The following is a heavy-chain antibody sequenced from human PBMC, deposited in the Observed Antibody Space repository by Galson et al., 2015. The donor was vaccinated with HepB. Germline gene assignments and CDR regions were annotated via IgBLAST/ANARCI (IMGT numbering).Heavy chain of an antibody. J-gene: IGHJ6*02. CDR1: GFTFSSYS. V-gene: IGHV3-48*04. Sequence: SLRLSCAASGFTFSSYSMHWVRQAPGKGLEWVSYISSSSSTIYYADSVKGRFTISGDNAKNSLYLQMNSLRAEDTAVYYCARRPRWELTYYYYYGMDVWGQGTTVTVSS. CDR2: ISSSSSTI. CDR3: ARRPRWELTYYYYYGMDV. D-gene: IGHD1-26*01.